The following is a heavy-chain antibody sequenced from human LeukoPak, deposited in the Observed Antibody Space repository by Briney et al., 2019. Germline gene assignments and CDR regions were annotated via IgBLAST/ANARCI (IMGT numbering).Heavy chain of an antibody. CDR2: MNPNSGNT. J-gene: IGHJ4*02. V-gene: IGHV1-8*01. CDR1: ASTFTIYD. CDR3: ARPSWGRYFDWLLYY. Sequence: ASVTVSFTSSASTFTIYDINWVRQATGQGLEWMGWMNPNSGNTGYAQKFQGRVTMTRNTSISTAYMELSSLRSEDTAVYYCARPSWGRYFDWLLYYWGQGTLVTVSS. D-gene: IGHD3-9*01.